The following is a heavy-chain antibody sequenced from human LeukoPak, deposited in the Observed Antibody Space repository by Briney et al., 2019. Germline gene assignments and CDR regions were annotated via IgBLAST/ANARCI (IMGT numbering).Heavy chain of an antibody. V-gene: IGHV1-2*02. D-gene: IGHD2-8*01. CDR3: ATLMAHLDY. CDR1: VYTFTDYH. Sequence: ASVKLSCKAFVYTFTDYHMHWVRQAPGQGLEGVGGINPNSGDTNCAQNFERRVTITRDTTISTAYMELSRLTSDATAVFYCATLMAHLDYWGQGTLVTVSS. J-gene: IGHJ4*02. CDR2: INPNSGDT.